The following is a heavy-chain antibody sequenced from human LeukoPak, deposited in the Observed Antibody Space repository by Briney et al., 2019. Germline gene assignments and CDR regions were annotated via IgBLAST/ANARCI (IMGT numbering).Heavy chain of an antibody. J-gene: IGHJ4*02. V-gene: IGHV4-4*02. D-gene: IGHD5-12*01. CDR2: IYHSGST. CDR3: ARYSGYGYFDY. CDR1: GDSISSSNW. Sequence: SETLSLTCAVSGDSISSSNWWSWVRQPPGKGLEWIGEIYHSGSTYYNPSLKSRVTISVDRSKNQFSLKLSSVTAADTAVYYCARYSGYGYFDYWGQGTLVTVSS.